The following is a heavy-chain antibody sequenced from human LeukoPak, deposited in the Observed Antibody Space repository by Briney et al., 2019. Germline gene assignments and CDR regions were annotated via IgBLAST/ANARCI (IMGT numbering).Heavy chain of an antibody. D-gene: IGHD6-13*01. CDR3: ARGISSWYYFDY. Sequence: SQTLSLTCAVSGGSISSGGYSWSWIRQPPGKGLEWIGYIYYSGSTNYNPSLKSRVTISVDTSKNQFSLKLSSVTAADTAVYYCARGISSWYYFDYWGQGTLVTVSS. V-gene: IGHV4-61*08. CDR1: GGSISSGGYS. CDR2: IYYSGST. J-gene: IGHJ4*02.